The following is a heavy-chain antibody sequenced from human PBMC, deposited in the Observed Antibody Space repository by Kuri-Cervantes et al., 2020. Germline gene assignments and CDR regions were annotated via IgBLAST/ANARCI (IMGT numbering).Heavy chain of an antibody. CDR1: GFTFSSYA. J-gene: IGHJ6*02. D-gene: IGHD3-16*01. CDR2: ISYDGSNK. V-gene: IGHV3-30-3*01. Sequence: GGSLRLSCAASGFTFSSYAMHWVRQAPGKGLEWVAVISYDGSNKYYADSVKGRFTIPRDNSKNTLYLQMNSLRAEDTAVYYCARGDYGNYYYYGMDVWGQGTTVTVSS. CDR3: ARGDYGNYYYYGMDV.